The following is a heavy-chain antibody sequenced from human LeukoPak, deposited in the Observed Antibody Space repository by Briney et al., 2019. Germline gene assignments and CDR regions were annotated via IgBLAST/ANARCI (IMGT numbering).Heavy chain of an antibody. CDR1: GFTVSSNY. CDR3: ARGGGAFCGGDCHRNFDY. V-gene: IGHV3-53*01. J-gene: IGHJ4*02. CDR2: IYSGGST. Sequence: GGSLRLSCAASGFTVSSNYMTWVRQAPGKGLEWVSLIYSGGSTYYADSVKGRFTISSDSSKNTLHLQMNSLRDEDTAIYYCARGGGAFCGGDCHRNFDYWGQGVLVTVSS. D-gene: IGHD2-21*02.